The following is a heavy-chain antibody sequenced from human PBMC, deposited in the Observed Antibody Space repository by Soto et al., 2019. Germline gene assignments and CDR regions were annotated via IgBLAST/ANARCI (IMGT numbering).Heavy chain of an antibody. J-gene: IGHJ1*01. CDR3: AKGIISNPALYFQH. V-gene: IGHV3-23*01. D-gene: IGHD4-4*01. CDR1: GFSCSSYA. Sequence: GSLRLYCAAAGFSCSSYAGILVRQAPGKGMEWVSAISGSGGSTYYADSVKGRFIISRDNSKNTLYLQMNSLRAEDTAVYYCAKGIISNPALYFQHWGQGTLVTV. CDR2: ISGSGGST.